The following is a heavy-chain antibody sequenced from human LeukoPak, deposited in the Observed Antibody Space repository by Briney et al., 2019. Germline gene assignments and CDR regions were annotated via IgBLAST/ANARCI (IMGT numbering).Heavy chain of an antibody. CDR1: GFTFSSYG. CDR3: ARRDSSGWYYLDY. D-gene: IGHD6-19*01. J-gene: IGHJ4*02. V-gene: IGHV3-33*01. Sequence: PGGSLRLSCAASGFTFSSYGMHWVRQAPGKGLEWVAVIWYDGSNKYYADSVKGRFTISRDNSKNTLYLQMNSLRAEDTAVYYCARRDSSGWYYLDYWGQGTLVTVSS. CDR2: IWYDGSNK.